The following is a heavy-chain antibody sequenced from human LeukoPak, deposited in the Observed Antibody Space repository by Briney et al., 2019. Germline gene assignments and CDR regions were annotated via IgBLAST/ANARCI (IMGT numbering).Heavy chain of an antibody. D-gene: IGHD6-19*01. J-gene: IGHJ4*02. Sequence: SETLSLTCAVYGGSFSGYYWSWIRQPPGKGLEWIGEIKHSGSTNYNPSLKSRVTISVDTSKNQFSLKLSSVTAADTAVYYCARGFRSSGWYAVNYFDYWGQGTLVTVSS. CDR3: ARGFRSSGWYAVNYFDY. CDR2: IKHSGST. V-gene: IGHV4-34*01. CDR1: GGSFSGYY.